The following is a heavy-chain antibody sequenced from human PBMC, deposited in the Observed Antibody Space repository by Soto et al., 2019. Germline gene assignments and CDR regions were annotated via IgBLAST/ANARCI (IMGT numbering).Heavy chain of an antibody. Sequence: SVKVSCKASGFTFTSSAVQRVRQARGQRLEWIGWIVVGSGNTNYAQKFQERVTITRDMSTSTDYMELSSLRSEDTAVYYCAAGLYYHDRSGVFDYWGQGTLVTVSS. CDR2: IVVGSGNT. CDR3: AAGLYYHDRSGVFDY. V-gene: IGHV1-58*01. D-gene: IGHD3-22*01. J-gene: IGHJ4*02. CDR1: GFTFTSSA.